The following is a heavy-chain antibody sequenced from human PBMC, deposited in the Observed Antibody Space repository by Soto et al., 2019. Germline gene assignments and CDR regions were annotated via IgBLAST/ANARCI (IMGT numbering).Heavy chain of an antibody. D-gene: IGHD2-2*01. CDR1: GFTVSSNY. J-gene: IGHJ4*02. Sequence: EVQLVESGGGLVQPGGSLRLSCAASGFTVSSNYMSWVRQAPGKGLEWVSVIYSGGSTYYADSVKGRFTISRDNSKNTLYLQMNILRAEDTAVYYCASYYSTAPGDYWGQGTLVTVSS. V-gene: IGHV3-66*01. CDR3: ASYYSTAPGDY. CDR2: IYSGGST.